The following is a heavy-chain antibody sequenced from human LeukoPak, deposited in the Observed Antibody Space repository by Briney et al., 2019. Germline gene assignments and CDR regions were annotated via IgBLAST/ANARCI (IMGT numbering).Heavy chain of an antibody. J-gene: IGHJ4*02. D-gene: IGHD3-10*01. CDR1: GYSFTSYW. CDR2: IDPSDSYT. V-gene: IGHV5-10-1*01. CDR3: ARHGRVSIPYYYGSGIDY. Sequence: HGESLKISCKGSGYSFTSYWISWVRQMPGKGLEWMGRIDPSDSYTKYSPSFQGHVSISTDKSLNTAYLQWSSLRASDAAMYYCARHGRVSIPYYYGSGIDYWGQGTLVTVSS.